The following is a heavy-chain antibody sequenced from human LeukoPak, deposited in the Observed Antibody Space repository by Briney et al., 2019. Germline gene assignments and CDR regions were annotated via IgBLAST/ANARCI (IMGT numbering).Heavy chain of an antibody. J-gene: IGHJ4*02. V-gene: IGHV1-2*02. Sequence: ASVKVSCKASGYTFTGYYMHWVRQAPGQGLEWMGWINPNSGGTNYAQKFQGRVTMTRDTSISTAYMELSRLRSDDTAVYYCARFNDYSNYESYYFDYWGQGTLVTVSS. D-gene: IGHD4-11*01. CDR1: GYTFTGYY. CDR2: INPNSGGT. CDR3: ARFNDYSNYESYYFDY.